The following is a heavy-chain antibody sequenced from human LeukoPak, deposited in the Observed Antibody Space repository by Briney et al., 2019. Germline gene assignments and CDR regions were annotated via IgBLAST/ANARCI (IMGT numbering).Heavy chain of an antibody. J-gene: IGHJ4*02. V-gene: IGHV1-2*06. CDR1: GYTFTGYY. Sequence: VASGKVSWKPAGYTFTGYYMFWVRQAPGQGLEWMGRINPNSGGTNYAQKFQGRVTMTRDASISTAYMELSRLSSDDTAVYYCARVQSTLTRSGFDYWGQGTLVTVSS. D-gene: IGHD2/OR15-2a*01. CDR3: ARVQSTLTRSGFDY. CDR2: INPNSGGT.